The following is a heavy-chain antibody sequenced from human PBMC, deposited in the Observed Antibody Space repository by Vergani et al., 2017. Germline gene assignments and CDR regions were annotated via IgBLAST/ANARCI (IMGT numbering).Heavy chain of an antibody. CDR1: CGSISSSSYY. V-gene: IGHV4-39*01. Sequence: QLQLQESGPGLVKPSETLSLTCTVSCGSISSSSYYWGWIRQPPGKGLEWIGSIYYSGSTYYNPSLKSRVTISVDTSKHQFSLKLSSVTAADTSVYYCASPGYSSSAEERAFDIWGQGTMVTVSS. D-gene: IGHD6-6*01. J-gene: IGHJ3*02. CDR3: ASPGYSSSAEERAFDI. CDR2: IYYSGST.